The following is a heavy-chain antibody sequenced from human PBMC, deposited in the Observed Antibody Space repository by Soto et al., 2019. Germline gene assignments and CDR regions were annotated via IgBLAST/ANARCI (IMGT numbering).Heavy chain of an antibody. CDR1: GGSVSSGGYY. J-gene: IGHJ3*01. D-gene: IGHD3-3*01. CDR2: IFDSETA. Sequence: QVQLQESGPGLVKTSQTLSLTCTVSGGSVSSGGYYWNWIRQHPGKGLEWLGYIFDSETAYYNPALQSRPSISMDTSKIQFSLKVTSVTPADTAVYYCARENFGVVIHDAFDLWGQGTMVTVSS. CDR3: ARENFGVVIHDAFDL. V-gene: IGHV4-31*03.